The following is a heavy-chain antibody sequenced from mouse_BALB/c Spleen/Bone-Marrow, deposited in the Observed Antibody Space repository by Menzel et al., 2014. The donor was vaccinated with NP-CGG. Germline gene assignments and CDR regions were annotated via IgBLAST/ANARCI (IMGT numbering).Heavy chain of an antibody. V-gene: IGHV1-82*01. D-gene: IGHD2-3*01. CDR1: GYAFSSSW. CDR3: ARSDGYRTMDY. CDR2: IYPGDGDT. J-gene: IGHJ4*01. Sequence: SXKXSXKASGYAFSSSWMNWVKQRPGQGLEWIGRIYPGDGDTNYNGKFKGKATLTADKSSSTXXMQLSSLTSVDSAVYFCARSDGYRTMDYWGQGTSVTVSS.